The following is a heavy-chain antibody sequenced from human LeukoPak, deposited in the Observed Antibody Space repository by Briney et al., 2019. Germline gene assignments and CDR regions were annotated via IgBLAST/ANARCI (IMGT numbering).Heavy chain of an antibody. CDR2: IYFSEST. CDR3: ASLGAAGYVHY. Sequence: SETLALTCTVSGGSISSSGYYWGWIRQPPGKGLEWIASIYFSESTYYNPSLQCRGTISVDTSKNQFSLELRCVTAADTAVFYCASLGAAGYVHYWGQGTLVTVSS. J-gene: IGHJ4*02. CDR1: GGSISSSGYY. V-gene: IGHV4-39*01. D-gene: IGHD3-10*02.